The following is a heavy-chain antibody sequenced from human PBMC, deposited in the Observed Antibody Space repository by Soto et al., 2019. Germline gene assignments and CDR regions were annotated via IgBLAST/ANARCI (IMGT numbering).Heavy chain of an antibody. D-gene: IGHD6-19*01. CDR3: AKDGSSGLSSAEYFQH. Sequence: PGGSLRLSCAASGVTFSNYAMSWDRQAPGKGLEWVSAISGSGGHTYYADSVKGRFTISRDNSKNTMYLQINSLRAEDTAIYYCAKDGSSGLSSAEYFQHWGQGTLVTVSS. CDR2: ISGSGGHT. CDR1: GVTFSNYA. V-gene: IGHV3-23*01. J-gene: IGHJ1*01.